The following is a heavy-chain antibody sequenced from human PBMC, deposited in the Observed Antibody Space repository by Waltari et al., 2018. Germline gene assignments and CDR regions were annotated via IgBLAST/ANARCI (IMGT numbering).Heavy chain of an antibody. CDR1: GVTLTGYY. D-gene: IGHD1-26*01. Sequence: QVQLKQWGTGLLRPSETLSLKCAVYGVTLTGYYWTWVRQSPGKGLEWIGEIDHSGVTNINLSLMSRVFMSVDTSDKQLSLKLRSVTAADTAVYYCARHQRRGLRGLDVWGQGTQVAVSS. CDR3: ARHQRRGLRGLDV. CDR2: IDHSGVT. V-gene: IGHV4-34*02. J-gene: IGHJ4*02.